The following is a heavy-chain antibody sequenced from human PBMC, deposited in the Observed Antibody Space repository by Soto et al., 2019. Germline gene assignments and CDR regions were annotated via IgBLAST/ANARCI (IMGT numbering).Heavy chain of an antibody. D-gene: IGHD2-8*02. V-gene: IGHV4-59*01. CDR1: GGSISNYY. CDR2: VYYSGTT. J-gene: IGHJ4*02. Sequence: PSETLSLTCTVSGGSISNYYWTWIRQPPGKGLQWIGYVYYSGTTNYNPSLKSRVTISVDTSKNQFSLRLSSVTAADTAVYYCAKLPWAGYGGVFDFWGQGTLVTVSS. CDR3: AKLPWAGYGGVFDF.